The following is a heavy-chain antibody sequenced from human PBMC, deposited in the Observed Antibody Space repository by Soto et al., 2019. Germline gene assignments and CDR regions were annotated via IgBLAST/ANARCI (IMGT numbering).Heavy chain of an antibody. D-gene: IGHD5-12*01. CDR1: GGSLTGYY. CDR2: VKDGGST. V-gene: IGHV4-34*01. CDR3: ARGQEGIVATH. Sequence: QVQLQQWGAGLLKPSETLSLTCTVNGGSLTGYYWSWIRQPPGKGLEWIGEVKDGGSTNYSPSLRGLVSISAATSKNHFSLRLNSVTAAGTAVYFCARGQEGIVATHWDQGALVTVSS. J-gene: IGHJ4*02.